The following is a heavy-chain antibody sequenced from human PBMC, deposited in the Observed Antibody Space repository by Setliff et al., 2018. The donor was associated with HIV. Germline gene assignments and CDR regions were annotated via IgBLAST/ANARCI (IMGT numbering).Heavy chain of an antibody. D-gene: IGHD3-10*02. CDR2: INHSGST. CDR1: GVSFSDYF. Sequence: PSETLSLTCGVYGVSFSDYFWSWIRQSPGKGLGWIGEINHSGSTNYNPSLRSRVTISVDTSKKQFSLSLSSVTGADTAVYDCARSYYCVPYNWGQGILVTVSS. J-gene: IGHJ4*02. CDR3: ARSYYCVPYN. V-gene: IGHV4-34*01.